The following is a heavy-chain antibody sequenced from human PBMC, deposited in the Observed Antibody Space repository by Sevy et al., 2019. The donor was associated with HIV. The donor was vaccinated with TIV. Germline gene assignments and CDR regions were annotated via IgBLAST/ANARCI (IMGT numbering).Heavy chain of an antibody. J-gene: IGHJ6*02. V-gene: IGHV1-2*06. D-gene: IGHD3-3*01. CDR3: ASAPTDFWTGGMDV. CDR1: GYGFTGYY. Sequence: ASVKVSCRASGYGFTGYYIHWVRQAPGQGLEWMGRINPISGATDDSQKFQVRDTMTRDTSINTAYIDISRLRSDDTAVYYCASAPTDFWTGGMDVWGQGTVVTVSS. CDR2: INPISGAT.